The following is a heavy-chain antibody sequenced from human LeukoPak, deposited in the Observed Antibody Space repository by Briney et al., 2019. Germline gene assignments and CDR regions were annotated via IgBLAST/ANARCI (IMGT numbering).Heavy chain of an antibody. J-gene: IGHJ4*02. D-gene: IGHD3-22*01. CDR3: AREPLVVPKSRYFDY. CDR2: IIPILGIA. V-gene: IGHV1-69*04. Sequence: ASVKVSCKASGGTFSSYAISWVQQAPGQGLEWMGRIIPILGIANYAQKFQGRVTITADKSTSTAYVELSSLRSEDTAVYYCAREPLVVPKSRYFDYWGQGTLVTVSS. CDR1: GGTFSSYA.